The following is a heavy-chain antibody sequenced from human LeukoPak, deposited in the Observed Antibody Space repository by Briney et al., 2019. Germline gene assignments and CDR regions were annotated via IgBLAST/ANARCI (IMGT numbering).Heavy chain of an antibody. V-gene: IGHV5-51*01. Sequence: GESLKISCKGSGYSFTSYWIGWVRQMPGKGLECMGIIYPGDSDTRYSPSFQGQVTISADKSISTAYLQWSSLKASYTAMYYCARRQYYDSSGYYPFEYWGQGTLVTVSS. CDR1: GYSFTSYW. CDR2: IYPGDSDT. CDR3: ARRQYYDSSGYYPFEY. D-gene: IGHD3-22*01. J-gene: IGHJ4*02.